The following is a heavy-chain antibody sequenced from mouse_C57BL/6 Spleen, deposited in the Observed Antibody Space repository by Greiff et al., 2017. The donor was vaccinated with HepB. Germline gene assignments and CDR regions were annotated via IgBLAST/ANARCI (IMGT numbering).Heavy chain of an antibody. CDR2: INPSSGYT. V-gene: IGHV1-7*01. CDR1: GYTFTSYW. Sequence: VQLQQSGADLAKPGASVKLSCKASGYTFTSYWMHWVNQRPGQGLEWIGYINPSSGYTKYNQKFKDKATLTADKTSSTAYMQLRSLTYEDSAVYYCADDGYYVGFAYWGQGTLVTVSA. D-gene: IGHD2-3*01. J-gene: IGHJ3*01. CDR3: ADDGYYVGFAY.